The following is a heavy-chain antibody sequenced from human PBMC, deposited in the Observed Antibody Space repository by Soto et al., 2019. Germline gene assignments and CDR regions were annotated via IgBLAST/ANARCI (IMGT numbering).Heavy chain of an antibody. Sequence: VRSLRLSCASSGFTCSGPAMHWVRQASGKGLEWVGRIRSKANSYATAYAASVKGRFTISRDDSKNTAYLQMNSLKTEDTAVYYCTSLPMSPGAFDIWGQGTMVTVSS. D-gene: IGHD3-10*02. CDR2: IRSKANSYAT. CDR1: GFTCSGPA. J-gene: IGHJ3*02. V-gene: IGHV3-73*01. CDR3: TSLPMSPGAFDI.